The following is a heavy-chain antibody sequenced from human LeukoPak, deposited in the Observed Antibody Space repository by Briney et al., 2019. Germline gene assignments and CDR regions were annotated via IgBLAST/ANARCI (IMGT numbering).Heavy chain of an antibody. CDR2: IYYRGST. D-gene: IGHD6-13*01. CDR1: GGSISSYY. Sequence: PSETLSLTCTVSGGSISSYYWSWIRQSPGKGLEWIGYIYYRGSTNYNPSLKSRVTISVDTSKNQFSLKLSSVTAADTAVYYCARVPFGYSSSWYYYYYYMDVWGKGTTVTISS. CDR3: ARVPFGYSSSWYYYYYYMDV. V-gene: IGHV4-59*01. J-gene: IGHJ6*03.